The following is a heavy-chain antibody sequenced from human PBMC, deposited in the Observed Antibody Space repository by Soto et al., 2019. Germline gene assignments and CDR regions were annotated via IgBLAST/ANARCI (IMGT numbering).Heavy chain of an antibody. Sequence: GASVKVSCKASGDSFSRSTFSWVRQAPGQGLEWMGRFIPMLGIANYAQTFQGRVTMTRNTSISTAYMELSSLRSEDTAVYYCATLPTGIAAAGTQDIWGQGTLVTVSS. CDR3: ATLPTGIAAAGTQDI. CDR2: FIPMLGIA. D-gene: IGHD6-13*01. V-gene: IGHV1-69*02. J-gene: IGHJ4*02. CDR1: GDSFSRST.